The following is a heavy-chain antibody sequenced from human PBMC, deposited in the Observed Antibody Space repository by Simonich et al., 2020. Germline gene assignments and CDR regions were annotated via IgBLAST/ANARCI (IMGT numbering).Heavy chain of an antibody. CDR2: IYHSGST. V-gene: IGHV4-38-2*01. J-gene: IGHJ6*02. CDR3: ARVGYSNYFYYGMDV. D-gene: IGHD6-13*01. Sequence: QVQLQESGPGLVKPSETLSLTCAVSGYSISSGYYWGWIRQPPGKGLEWIGRIYHSGSTSHNPSLKSRVTISVDTSKNQFSLKLSSVTAADTAVDYCARVGYSNYFYYGMDVWGQGTTVTVSS. CDR1: GYSISSGYY.